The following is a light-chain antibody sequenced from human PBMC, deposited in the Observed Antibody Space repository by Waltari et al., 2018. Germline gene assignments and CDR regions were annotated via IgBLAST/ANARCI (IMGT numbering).Light chain of an antibody. V-gene: IGLV2-23*02. CDR2: EVI. Sequence: QSALTQPASVSGSPGQSITISCTGTSNNVGSYDLVSWYQFRPGAAPKLLIYEVITRPSGVSDRFSGSKSDNTASLTISRLQAEDEAAYYCCSYAASAPRLVFGGGTNLTVL. CDR1: SNNVGSYDL. J-gene: IGLJ3*02. CDR3: CSYAASAPRLV.